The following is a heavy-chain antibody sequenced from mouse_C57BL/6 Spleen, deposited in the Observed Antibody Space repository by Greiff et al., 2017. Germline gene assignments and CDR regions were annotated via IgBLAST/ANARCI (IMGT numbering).Heavy chain of an antibody. V-gene: IGHV1-74*01. J-gene: IGHJ3*01. CDR2: IHPSDSDT. CDR3: APLDGYYEAGFAY. Sequence: QVQLQQPGAELVKPGASVKVSCKASGYTFTSYWMHWVKQRPGQGLEWIGRIHPSDSDTNYKQKFKGKATLTVDKSSSTAYMLLSSLTSEDSAVYYGAPLDGYYEAGFAYWGQGTLVTVSA. CDR1: GYTFTSYW. D-gene: IGHD2-3*01.